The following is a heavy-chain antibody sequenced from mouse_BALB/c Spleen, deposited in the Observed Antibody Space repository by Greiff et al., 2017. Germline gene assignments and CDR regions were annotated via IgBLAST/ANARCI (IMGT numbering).Heavy chain of an antibody. D-gene: IGHD1-1*01. V-gene: IGHV1S34*01. Sequence: LVKTGASVKISCKASGYSFTGYYMHWVKQSHGKSLEWIGYISCYNGATSYNQKFKGKATFTVDTSSSTAYMQFNSLTSEDSAVYYCARGGNYYGSSYAWYFDVWGAGTTVTVSS. J-gene: IGHJ1*01. CDR2: ISCYNGAT. CDR3: ARGGNYYGSSYAWYFDV. CDR1: GYSFTGYY.